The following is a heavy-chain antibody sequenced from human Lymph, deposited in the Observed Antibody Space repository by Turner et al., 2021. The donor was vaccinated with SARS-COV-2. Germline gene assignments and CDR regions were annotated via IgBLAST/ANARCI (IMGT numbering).Heavy chain of an antibody. Sequence: DVQLGEAGGGLIQPGGSVCLPCAASGIIVSRNYMNWVRQAPGKGLEWVSVIYSGGTTYYADSVKGRFTISRDNSKNTLYLQRNSLRVEDTSVYYCARDLGTYCMDVWGQGTTVTVSS. D-gene: IGHD6-13*01. CDR2: IYSGGTT. CDR3: ARDLGTYCMDV. J-gene: IGHJ6*02. CDR1: GIIVSRNY. V-gene: IGHV3-53*01.